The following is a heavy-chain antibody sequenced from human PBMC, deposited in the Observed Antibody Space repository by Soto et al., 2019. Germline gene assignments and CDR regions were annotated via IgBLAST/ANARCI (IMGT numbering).Heavy chain of an antibody. CDR2: IYYIGST. Sequence: SEPLSLTCTVSGGSIIIGDYYWSGIRQPAGNGLEWIWYIYYIGSTYYNPSLKSRVTISVDTSKNQFSLKLSSVTAADTAVYYCARVMRYDILTGYFLGDYWGQGTLVTVSS. J-gene: IGHJ4*02. CDR3: ARVMRYDILTGYFLGDY. D-gene: IGHD3-9*01. CDR1: GGSIIIGDYY. V-gene: IGHV4-30-4*01.